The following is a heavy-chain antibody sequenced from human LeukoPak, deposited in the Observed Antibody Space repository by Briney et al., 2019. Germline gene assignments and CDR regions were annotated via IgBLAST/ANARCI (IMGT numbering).Heavy chain of an antibody. Sequence: KPSETLSLTCTVSGYSISSGYYWGWIRQPPGKGLEWIGSIYLSGSTYYNPSLKSRVTISVDTSKNQFSLKLSSVTAADTAVYYCAKDRDYDFWSGYFFPGYWGQGTLVTVSS. CDR2: IYLSGST. V-gene: IGHV4-38-2*02. CDR3: AKDRDYDFWSGYFFPGY. D-gene: IGHD3-3*01. CDR1: GYSISSGYY. J-gene: IGHJ4*02.